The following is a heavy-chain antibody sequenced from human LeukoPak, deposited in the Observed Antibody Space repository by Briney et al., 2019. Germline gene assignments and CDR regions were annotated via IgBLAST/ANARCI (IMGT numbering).Heavy chain of an antibody. CDR1: GFTVSSNY. Sequence: GGSLRLSCAASGFTVSSNYMSWVRQAPGKGLEWVSVIYSGGSTYYADSVKGRFTISRDNSKNTLYLQMNSLRAEDTAVYYCAKDDYYDTSGYRDWGQGTLVTVSS. V-gene: IGHV3-66*01. CDR2: IYSGGST. D-gene: IGHD3-22*01. J-gene: IGHJ4*02. CDR3: AKDDYYDTSGYRD.